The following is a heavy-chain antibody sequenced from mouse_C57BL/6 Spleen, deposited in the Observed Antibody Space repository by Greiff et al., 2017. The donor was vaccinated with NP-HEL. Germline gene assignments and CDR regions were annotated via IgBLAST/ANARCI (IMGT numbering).Heavy chain of an antibody. CDR3: AREGNDYLFAY. CDR1: GYSITSGYY. J-gene: IGHJ3*01. D-gene: IGHD2-4*01. CDR2: ISYDGSN. V-gene: IGHV3-6*01. Sequence: EVKLVESGPGLVKPSQSLSLTCSVTGYSITSGYYWNWIRQFPGNKLEWMGYISYDGSNKYNPSLKNRISITRDTSKNQYFLKLNSVTTEDTATYYCAREGNDYLFAYWGQGTLVTVSA.